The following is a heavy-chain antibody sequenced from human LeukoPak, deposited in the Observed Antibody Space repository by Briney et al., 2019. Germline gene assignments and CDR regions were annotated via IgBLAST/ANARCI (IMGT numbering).Heavy chain of an antibody. Sequence: GGSLRLSCAAPGFTFSSYGMHWVRQAPGKGLEWVAVIWYDGSNKYYADSVKGRFTISRDNSKDTLYLQMNSLRAEDTAVYYCARFLGSNWGQGTLVTVSS. J-gene: IGHJ4*02. CDR2: IWYDGSNK. V-gene: IGHV3-33*01. D-gene: IGHD2-2*03. CDR1: GFTFSSYG. CDR3: ARFLGSN.